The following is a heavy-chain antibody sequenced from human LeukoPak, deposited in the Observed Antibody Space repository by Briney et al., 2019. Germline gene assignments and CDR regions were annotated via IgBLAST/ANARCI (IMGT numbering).Heavy chain of an antibody. Sequence: ASETLSLTCTVSGVSISTRNYYWGWIRQPPGKGLEGIGSIYYSGSTYYNPSLKSRVTISVDTSKNQFSLKLGSVTAADTAVYYCASVVWFGEPPSQGYWGQGTLVSVSS. D-gene: IGHD3-10*01. CDR2: IYYSGST. CDR3: ASVVWFGEPPSQGY. V-gene: IGHV4-39*07. CDR1: GVSISTRNYY. J-gene: IGHJ4*02.